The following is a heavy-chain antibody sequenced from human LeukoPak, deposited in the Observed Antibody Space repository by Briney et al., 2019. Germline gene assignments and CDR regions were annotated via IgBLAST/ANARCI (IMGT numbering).Heavy chain of an antibody. Sequence: SVKVYCKASGGTFSSYAISWVRQAPGQGLEWMGRIIPILGIANYAQKFQGRVTITADKSTSTAYMELSSLRSEDTAVYYCARDLWGAAAGLDYWGQGTLVTVSS. D-gene: IGHD6-13*01. J-gene: IGHJ4*02. CDR1: GGTFSSYA. V-gene: IGHV1-69*04. CDR3: ARDLWGAAAGLDY. CDR2: IIPILGIA.